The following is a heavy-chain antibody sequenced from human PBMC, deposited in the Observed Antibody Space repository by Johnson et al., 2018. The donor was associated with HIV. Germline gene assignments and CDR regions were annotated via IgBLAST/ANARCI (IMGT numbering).Heavy chain of an antibody. D-gene: IGHD6-19*01. CDR2: TRHKANSYNT. Sequence: VQLVESGGGLVQPGGSLRLYCAASGFTFSDHYMDWVRQAPGKGLAWVGRTRHKANSYNTDYAASVKGRLPIPRDKAKNSLYRQMNSLRAEDTALYYCARKGERGIAVAEDAFDIWGQGTMVTVSS. J-gene: IGHJ3*02. V-gene: IGHV3-72*01. CDR3: ARKGERGIAVAEDAFDI. CDR1: GFTFSDHY.